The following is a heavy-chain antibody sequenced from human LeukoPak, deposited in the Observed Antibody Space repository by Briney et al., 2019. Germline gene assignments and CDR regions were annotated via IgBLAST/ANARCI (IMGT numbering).Heavy chain of an antibody. CDR2: ITDNGGRT. CDR1: GFTFNTYA. V-gene: IGHV3-23*01. J-gene: IGHJ4*02. Sequence: GGSLRLSCEASGFTFNTYAMTWVRQAPGKGLEWVSTITDNGGRTYYADSVKGRFTISRDNSKNTLYLQMNSLRAEDAALYYCATEAPIFNYWGQGTLVTVSS. CDR3: ATEAPIFNY.